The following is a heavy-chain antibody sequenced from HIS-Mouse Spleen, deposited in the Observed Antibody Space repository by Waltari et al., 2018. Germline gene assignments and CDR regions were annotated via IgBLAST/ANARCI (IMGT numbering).Heavy chain of an antibody. D-gene: IGHD1-26*01. Sequence: QVRLVESGGGVVQPGRSLRLHCAASGVTFSSYGMHWVRQAPGKGLEWVAVISYDGSNKYYADSVKGRFTISRDNSKNTLYLQMNSLRAEDTAVYYCAKIRVGATDYWGQGTLVTVSS. V-gene: IGHV3-30*18. J-gene: IGHJ4*02. CDR1: GVTFSSYG. CDR3: AKIRVGATDY. CDR2: ISYDGSNK.